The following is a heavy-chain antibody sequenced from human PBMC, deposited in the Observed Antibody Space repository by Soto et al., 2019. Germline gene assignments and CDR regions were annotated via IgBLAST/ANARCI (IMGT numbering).Heavy chain of an antibody. Sequence: EVQLVESGGGLVQPGGSLRLSCAGSGSTFQDYAMHWVRQAPGKGLEWVSGIYYNSDRIDYADSVKGPFTISRNNARNSLYLQMNSLRTEDTAIYYCGKDISPGGMDVWGRGILVTVSS. V-gene: IGHV3-9*01. CDR2: IYYNSDRI. CDR3: GKDISPGGMDV. J-gene: IGHJ6*04. CDR1: GSTFQDYA.